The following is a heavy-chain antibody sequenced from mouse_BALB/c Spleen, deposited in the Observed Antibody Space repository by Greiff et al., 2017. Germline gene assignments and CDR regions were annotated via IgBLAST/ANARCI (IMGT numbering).Heavy chain of an antibody. D-gene: IGHD1-1*01. J-gene: IGHJ2*01. Sequence: EVKLVESGGGLVQPGGSRKLSCAASGFTFSDYGMAWVRQAPGKGPEWVAFISNLAYSIYYADTVTGRFTISRENAKNTLYLEMSSLRSEDTAMYYCARGHYGLDYWGQGTTLTVSS. CDR3: ARGHYGLDY. CDR1: GFTFSDYG. CDR2: ISNLAYSI. V-gene: IGHV5-15*02.